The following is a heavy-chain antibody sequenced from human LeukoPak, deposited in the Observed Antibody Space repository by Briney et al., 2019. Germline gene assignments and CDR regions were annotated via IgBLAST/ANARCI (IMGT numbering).Heavy chain of an antibody. D-gene: IGHD2-2*01. V-gene: IGHV3-30*03. CDR2: ISYDGSNK. CDR1: GFTFRSYG. Sequence: PGGSLRLSCAASGFTFRSYGIHWVRQAPGKGLEWVAVISYDGSNKYYADSVKGRFTISRDNPKNTLYLQMNSLRAEDTAVYYCARETGNVVVPAASEVNWFDPWGQGTLVTVSS. J-gene: IGHJ5*02. CDR3: ARETGNVVVPAASEVNWFDP.